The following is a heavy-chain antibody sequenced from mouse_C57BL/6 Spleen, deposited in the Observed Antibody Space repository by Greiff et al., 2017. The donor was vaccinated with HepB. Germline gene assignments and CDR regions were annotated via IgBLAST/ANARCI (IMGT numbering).Heavy chain of an antibody. CDR2: IDPNSGGT. J-gene: IGHJ2*01. D-gene: IGHD2-3*01. V-gene: IGHV1-72*01. CDR3: ASEDGPLDY. CDR1: GYTFTSYW. Sequence: QVHVKQPGAELVKPGASVKLSCKASGYTFTSYWMHWVKRRPGRGLEWIGRIDPNSGGTKYNEKFKSKTTLTVDKPSSTAYMQLSSLTSEDSAVYYCASEDGPLDYWGQGTTLTVSS.